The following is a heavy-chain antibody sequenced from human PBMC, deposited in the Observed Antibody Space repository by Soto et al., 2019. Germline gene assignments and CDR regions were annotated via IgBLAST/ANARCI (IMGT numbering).Heavy chain of an antibody. Sequence: PGGSPRLSCAASGFTFSSYAMTWVRQAPGKGLEWVSTIRASGGSTYYADSVKGRFTISRDNSMNTLFLHMNSLRAEDTAIYYCAKGGYTSPFDYWGLGTLVTVSS. CDR2: IRASGGST. J-gene: IGHJ4*02. D-gene: IGHD5-12*01. CDR3: AKGGYTSPFDY. V-gene: IGHV3-23*01. CDR1: GFTFSSYA.